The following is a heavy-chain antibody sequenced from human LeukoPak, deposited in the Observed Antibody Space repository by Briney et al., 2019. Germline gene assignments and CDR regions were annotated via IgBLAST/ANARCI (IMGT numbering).Heavy chain of an antibody. Sequence: SETLSLTCAVYGGSFSGYYWSWIRQPPGKGLEWIGEINHSGSTNYNPSLKSRVTISVDTSKNQFSLKLSFVTAADTAVYYCARGGGDLGWFDPWGQGTPVTVSS. V-gene: IGHV4-34*01. D-gene: IGHD3-16*01. CDR3: ARGGGDLGWFDP. CDR1: GGSFSGYY. J-gene: IGHJ5*02. CDR2: INHSGST.